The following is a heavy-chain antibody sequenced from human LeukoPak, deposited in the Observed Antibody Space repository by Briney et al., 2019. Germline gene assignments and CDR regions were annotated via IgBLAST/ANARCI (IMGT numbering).Heavy chain of an antibody. V-gene: IGHV1-18*01. Sequence: PGASVKVSCNASGYTFTSYGISWVRQAPGQGLEWMGWISAYNGNTYYAQKLQGRATMTTDTSTSSDYMELRRLRSDDTAVYYCARDGQYYDFWSGYYSDPPIDYWGQGTLVTVSS. D-gene: IGHD3-3*01. CDR2: ISAYNGNT. CDR1: GYTFTSYG. CDR3: ARDGQYYDFWSGYYSDPPIDY. J-gene: IGHJ4*02.